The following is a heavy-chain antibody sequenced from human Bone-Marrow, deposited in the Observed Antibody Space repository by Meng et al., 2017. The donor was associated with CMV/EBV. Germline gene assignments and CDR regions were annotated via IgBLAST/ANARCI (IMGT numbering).Heavy chain of an antibody. V-gene: IGHV1-2*02. CDR2: INPNSGGT. Sequence: ASVKVSCKASGYTFTDYYMHWVRQAPGQGLEWMGWINPNSGGTNYAQKFQGRVTMTRDTSISTAYMELSRLRSDDTAVYYCAKTGSDFWSGYYPLTYGMDVCGQGTTVIVSS. D-gene: IGHD3-3*01. CDR3: AKTGSDFWSGYYPLTYGMDV. J-gene: IGHJ6*01. CDR1: GYTFTDYY.